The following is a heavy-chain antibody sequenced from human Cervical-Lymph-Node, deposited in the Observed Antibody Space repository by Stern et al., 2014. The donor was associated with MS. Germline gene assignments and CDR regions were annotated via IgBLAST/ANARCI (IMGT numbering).Heavy chain of an antibody. Sequence: VQLVESGPGLVKPSQTLSLTCTVSGGSISSSGYYWSWIRQPADKGLEWIGRIHDSGSTYYNPSLKSRVTLSKDTAKNQFSLKLPSVTAADTAVYYCATTRWDLFTWNWFDPWGQGTLVTVSS. J-gene: IGHJ5*02. CDR2: IHDSGST. CDR3: ATTRWDLFTWNWFDP. CDR1: GGSISSSGYY. D-gene: IGHD1-26*01. V-gene: IGHV4-61*02.